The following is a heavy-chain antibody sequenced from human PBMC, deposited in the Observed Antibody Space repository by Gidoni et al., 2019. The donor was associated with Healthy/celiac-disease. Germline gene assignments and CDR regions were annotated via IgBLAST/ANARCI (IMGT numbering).Heavy chain of an antibody. V-gene: IGHV4-38-2*02. CDR1: GYSISSGYY. Sequence: QVQLQESGPGLVKPSETLSLTCTVSGYSISSGYYWGWIRQPPGKGLEWIGSIYHSGSTYYNPSLKSRVTISVDTSKNQFSLKLSSVTAADTAVYYCARVSISYYDSSGYYVTRAGWGYYFDYWGQGTLVTVSS. CDR3: ARVSISYYDSSGYYVTRAGWGYYFDY. J-gene: IGHJ4*02. CDR2: IYHSGST. D-gene: IGHD3-22*01.